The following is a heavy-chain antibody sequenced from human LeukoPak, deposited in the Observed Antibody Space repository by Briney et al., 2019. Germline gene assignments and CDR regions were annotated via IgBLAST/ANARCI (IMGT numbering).Heavy chain of an antibody. CDR1: GGSISSYY. V-gene: IGHV4-4*07. J-gene: IGHJ5*02. Sequence: SETLSLTCTVSGGSISSYYWSWIRQPAGKGLEWIGRIYTSGSTNYNPSLKSRVTMSVDTSKNQFSLKLRFVTAADTAVYYCASGRVVVAATAWFDPWGQGTLVTVSS. D-gene: IGHD2-15*01. CDR2: IYTSGST. CDR3: ASGRVVVAATAWFDP.